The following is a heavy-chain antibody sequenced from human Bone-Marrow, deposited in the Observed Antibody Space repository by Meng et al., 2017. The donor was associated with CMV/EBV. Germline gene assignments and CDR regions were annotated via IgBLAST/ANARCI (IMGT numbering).Heavy chain of an antibody. D-gene: IGHD6-19*01. J-gene: IGHJ6*02. CDR3: AREAASGWYPYYYYGMDV. CDR1: GFTFSSYW. V-gene: IGHV3-74*01. Sequence: ASPRLSCAASGFTFSSYWMHWVRQAPGKGLVWVSRINSDGSSTSYADSVKGRFTISRDNAKNTLYLQMNSLRAEDTAVYYCAREAASGWYPYYYYGMDVGGQGTTVTVSS. CDR2: INSDGSST.